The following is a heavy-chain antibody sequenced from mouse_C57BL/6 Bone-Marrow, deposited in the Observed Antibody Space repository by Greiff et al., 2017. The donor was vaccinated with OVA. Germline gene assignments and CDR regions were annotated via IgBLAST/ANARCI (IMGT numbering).Heavy chain of an antibody. D-gene: IGHD2-5*01. CDR3: AIYSNFRYFDV. Sequence: VKLVESGPGLVAPSQSLSITCTVSGFSLTSSGVSWVRQPPGKGLEWLGVIWGDGSTNYHSALISRLSISKDNSKSQVFLKLNSLQTDDTATYYCAIYSNFRYFDVWGTGTTVTVSS. J-gene: IGHJ1*03. CDR1: GFSLTSSG. CDR2: IWGDGST. V-gene: IGHV2-3*01.